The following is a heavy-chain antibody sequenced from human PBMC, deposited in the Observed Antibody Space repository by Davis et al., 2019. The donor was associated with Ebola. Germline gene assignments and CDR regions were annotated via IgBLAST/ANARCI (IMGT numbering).Heavy chain of an antibody. CDR2: IYYSGST. Sequence: MPSETLSLTCTVSGGSISSSSYYWGWIRQPPGKGLEWIGSIYYSGSTYYNPSLKSRVTISVDTSKNQFSLKLSSVTAADTAVYYCARELDWSFDPWGQGTLVTVSS. CDR3: ARELDWSFDP. CDR1: GGSISSSSYY. D-gene: IGHD3-9*01. V-gene: IGHV4-39*07. J-gene: IGHJ5*02.